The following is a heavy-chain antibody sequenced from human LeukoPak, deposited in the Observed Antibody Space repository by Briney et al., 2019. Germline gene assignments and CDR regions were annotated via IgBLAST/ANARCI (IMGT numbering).Heavy chain of an antibody. CDR3: ARGRRYNWNDGDYYFDY. J-gene: IGHJ4*02. V-gene: IGHV1-8*01. CDR2: MNPNSGNT. D-gene: IGHD1-20*01. CDR1: GYTFTSYD. Sequence: GASVKVSCKASGYTFTSYDINWVRQATGQGLEWMGWMNPNSGNTGYAQRFQGRVTMTRNTSISTAYMGLSSLRSEDTAVYYCARGRRYNWNDGDYYFDYWGQGTLDTVSS.